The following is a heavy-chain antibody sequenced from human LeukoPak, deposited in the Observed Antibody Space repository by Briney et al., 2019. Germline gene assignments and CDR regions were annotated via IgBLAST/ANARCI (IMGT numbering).Heavy chain of an antibody. V-gene: IGHV3-30-3*01. D-gene: IGHD3-9*01. CDR3: ARDRYPNSLRLWLPLDY. CDR1: GFTFSSYA. J-gene: IGHJ4*02. CDR2: ISYDGSNK. Sequence: GGSLRLSCAASGFTFSSYAMHWVRQAPGKGLEWVAVISYDGSNKYYADSVKGRFTISRDNSKNTLYLQMNSLRAEDTAVYYCARDRYPNSLRLWLPLDYRGQGTLVTVSS.